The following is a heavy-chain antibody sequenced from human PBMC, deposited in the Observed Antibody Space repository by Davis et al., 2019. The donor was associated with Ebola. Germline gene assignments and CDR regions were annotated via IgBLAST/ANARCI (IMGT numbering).Heavy chain of an antibody. D-gene: IGHD6-13*01. CDR1: GFTFDDSA. Sequence: SLKTPCAASGFTFDDSAMQWVRQVPGKGLEWVSGISWNSGSIGYADSVKGRFTISRDTAKNSLYLQMNNLRAEDTALYYCASSSSSWYPPGDYWGQGTLVTVSS. CDR3: ASSSSSWYPPGDY. V-gene: IGHV3-9*01. J-gene: IGHJ4*02. CDR2: ISWNSGSI.